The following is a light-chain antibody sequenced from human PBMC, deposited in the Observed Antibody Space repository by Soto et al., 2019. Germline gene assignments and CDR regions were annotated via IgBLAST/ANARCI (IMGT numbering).Light chain of an antibody. CDR3: QYYDSSPWT. CDR2: SAF. CDR1: QSVSSNY. Sequence: EIVLTQSPGTLSLSPGERGTLSCRASQSVSSNYLAWYQQKPGQAPRLLIYSAFSRATGIPDRFSGSGCGTDFPLTIRRLEPEDFAVYFCQYYDSSPWTFGQGTKVEIK. V-gene: IGKV3-20*01. J-gene: IGKJ1*01.